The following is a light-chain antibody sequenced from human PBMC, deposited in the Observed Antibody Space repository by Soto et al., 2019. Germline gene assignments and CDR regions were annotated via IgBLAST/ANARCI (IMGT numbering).Light chain of an antibody. CDR3: VSYTARSSYV. CDR2: DIN. Sequence: QSALTQPASVSGSPGQSSTVYCTGTSSDIGGYIFVSWYQQHPGKAPKLMIYDINNRPSGVSKRFSGSKSGNTASLTISGLQAEDESDYYCVSYTARSSYVFGTGTKFTVL. CDR1: SSDIGGYIF. J-gene: IGLJ1*01. V-gene: IGLV2-14*01.